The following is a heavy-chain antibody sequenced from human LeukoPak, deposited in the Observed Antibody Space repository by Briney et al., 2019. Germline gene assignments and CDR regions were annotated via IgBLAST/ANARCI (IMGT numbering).Heavy chain of an antibody. D-gene: IGHD3-3*01. CDR3: ATAPTYYDFWSGYYRGYYFDY. Sequence: ASVKVSCKVSGYTLTELSMHWARQAPGKGLEWMGGFDPEDGETIYAQKFQGRVTMTEDTSTDTAYMELSSLRSEDTAVYYCATAPTYYDFWSGYYRGYYFDYWGQGTLVTVSS. CDR1: GYTLTELS. J-gene: IGHJ4*02. V-gene: IGHV1-24*01. CDR2: FDPEDGET.